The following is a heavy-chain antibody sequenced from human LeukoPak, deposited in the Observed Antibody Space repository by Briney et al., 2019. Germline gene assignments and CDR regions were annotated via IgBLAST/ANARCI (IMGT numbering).Heavy chain of an antibody. Sequence: PSETLSLTCTVSGGSISSYYWSWIRQPPGKGLEWIGYIYYSGSTNYNPSLKSRVTISVDTSKNQFSLKLSSVTAADTAVYYCAKAPGTAAPQDYWGQGTLVTVSS. J-gene: IGHJ4*02. CDR1: GGSISSYY. CDR3: AKAPGTAAPQDY. V-gene: IGHV4-59*01. D-gene: IGHD1-14*01. CDR2: IYYSGST.